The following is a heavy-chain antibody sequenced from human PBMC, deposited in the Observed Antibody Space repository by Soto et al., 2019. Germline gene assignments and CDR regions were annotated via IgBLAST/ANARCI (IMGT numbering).Heavy chain of an antibody. CDR3: AKEGDYGGNSLTFDY. V-gene: IGHV3-43*01. Sequence: GGSLRLSCAASGFTFDDYTMHWVRQAPGKGLEWVSLISWDGGSTYYADSVKGRFTISRDNSKNSLYLQMNSLRTEDTALYYCAKEGDYGGNSLTFDYWGQGTLVTVSS. D-gene: IGHD4-17*01. J-gene: IGHJ4*02. CDR2: ISWDGGST. CDR1: GFTFDDYT.